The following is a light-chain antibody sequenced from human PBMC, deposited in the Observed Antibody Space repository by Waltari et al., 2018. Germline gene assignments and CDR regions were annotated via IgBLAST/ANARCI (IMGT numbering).Light chain of an antibody. Sequence: DPAVSVALGQTVRITCQGGSLRRYYASWYQQRPGQAPILVLYGQDNRPSGIPDRFSGSTSGNTASLTITGAQAEDEADYYCLSRDTSSTRLFGGGTRLTV. CDR2: GQD. CDR3: LSRDTSSTRL. CDR1: SLRRYY. V-gene: IGLV3-19*01. J-gene: IGLJ2*01.